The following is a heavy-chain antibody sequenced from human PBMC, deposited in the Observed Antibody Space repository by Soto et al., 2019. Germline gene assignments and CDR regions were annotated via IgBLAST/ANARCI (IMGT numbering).Heavy chain of an antibody. CDR3: AKGQWVRGVKSFDY. D-gene: IGHD3-10*01. V-gene: IGHV3-30*18. J-gene: IGHJ4*02. CDR1: GFTFSSYG. Sequence: QVQLVESGGGVVQPGRSLRLSCAASGFTFSSYGMHWVRQAPGKGLEWVAVISYDGSNKYYADSVKGRFTISRDNSKNTLYLQMNSLRAEDTAVYYCAKGQWVRGVKSFDYWGQGTLVTVSS. CDR2: ISYDGSNK.